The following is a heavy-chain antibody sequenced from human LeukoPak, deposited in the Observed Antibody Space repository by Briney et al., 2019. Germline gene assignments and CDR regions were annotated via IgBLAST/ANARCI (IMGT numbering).Heavy chain of an antibody. CDR2: INPNSGGT. D-gene: IGHD6-19*01. J-gene: IGHJ6*02. V-gene: IGHV1-2*04. CDR1: GYTFVSHG. Sequence: ASVKVSCKAAGYTFVSHGISWVRLAPGQGLEWMGWINPNSGGTNYAQKFQGWVTMTRDTSISTAYMELSRLRSDDTAVYYCARGSIAVAGPHYYYGMDVWGQGTTVTVSS. CDR3: ARGSIAVAGPHYYYGMDV.